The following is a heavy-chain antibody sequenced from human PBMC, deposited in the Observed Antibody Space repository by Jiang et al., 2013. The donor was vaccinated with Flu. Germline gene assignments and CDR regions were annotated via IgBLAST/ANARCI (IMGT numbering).Heavy chain of an antibody. D-gene: IGHD4-11*01. Sequence: GASVKISCQASGYTFRSYYMHWVRQAPGQGLEWMGIINLGGGSTTYAQRFQGRVTITRDTSTSTLYMELRSLRSEDTAIYYCTRSQRYSFSSSSDYWGQGTLVTVSS. CDR3: TRSQRYSFSSSSDY. V-gene: IGHV1-46*03. J-gene: IGHJ4*02. CDR2: INLGGGST. CDR1: GYTFRSYY.